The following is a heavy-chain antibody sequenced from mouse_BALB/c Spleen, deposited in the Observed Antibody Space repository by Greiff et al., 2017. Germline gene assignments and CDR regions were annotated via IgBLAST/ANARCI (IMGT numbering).Heavy chain of an antibody. CDR3: ARGGAFYAMDY. CDR2: IYPGDGDT. J-gene: IGHJ4*01. CDR1: GYAFSSYW. V-gene: IGHV1-80*01. Sequence: VQVVESGAELVRPGSSVKISCKASGYAFSSYWMNWVKQRPGQGLEWIGQIYPGDGDTNYNGKFKGKATLTADKSSSTAYMQLSSLTSEDSAVYFCARGGAFYAMDYWGQGTSVTVSS.